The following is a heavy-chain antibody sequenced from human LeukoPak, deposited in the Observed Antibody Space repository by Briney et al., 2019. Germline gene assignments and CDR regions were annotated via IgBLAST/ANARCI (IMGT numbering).Heavy chain of an antibody. Sequence: PGRSLRLSCAASGFTFSTYGMHWVRQAPGKGLEWVAFIWYDGSNKYYADSVKGRFTISRDNSENTLFLQMNSLRAEDTAVYYCAREVTNDAFDIWGQGTKVTVSS. CDR2: IWYDGSNK. CDR1: GFTFSTYG. V-gene: IGHV3-33*01. J-gene: IGHJ3*02. CDR3: AREVTNDAFDI. D-gene: IGHD4-17*01.